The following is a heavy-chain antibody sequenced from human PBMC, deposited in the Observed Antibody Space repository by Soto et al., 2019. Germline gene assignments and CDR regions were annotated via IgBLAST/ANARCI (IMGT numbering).Heavy chain of an antibody. CDR2: ISGSGGST. V-gene: IGHV3-23*01. Sequence: GGSLRLSCAASGFTFSSYAMSWVRQAPGKGLEWVSAISGSGGSTYYADSVKGRFTISRDNSKNTLYLQMNSLRAEDTAVYYCSTLGTLHCGYFHDWGQRTLVTVSS. D-gene: IGHD2-21*02. J-gene: IGHJ4*02. CDR3: STLGTLHCGYFHD. CDR1: GFTFSSYA.